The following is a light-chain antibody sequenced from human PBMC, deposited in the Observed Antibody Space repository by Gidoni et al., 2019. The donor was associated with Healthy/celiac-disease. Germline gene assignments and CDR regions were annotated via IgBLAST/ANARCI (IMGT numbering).Light chain of an antibody. CDR1: SSNIGAGYD. Sequence: QSVLTQPPSVSGAPGQRVTISCTGSSSNIGAGYDVPWYQQLPGTAPKLLIYGNSNRPSGVPDRFSGSKSGTSASLAITGLQAEDEADYYCQPYDSSLSGRVVFGGGTKLTVL. CDR2: GNS. J-gene: IGLJ2*01. CDR3: QPYDSSLSGRVV. V-gene: IGLV1-40*01.